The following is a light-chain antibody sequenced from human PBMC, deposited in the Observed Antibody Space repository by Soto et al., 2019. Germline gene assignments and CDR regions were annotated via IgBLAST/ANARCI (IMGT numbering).Light chain of an antibody. CDR1: KLGDKY. V-gene: IGLV3-1*01. CDR2: QDS. CDR3: QAWDSSTVV. Sequence: SYELTKPPSVSVSPGQTASITCSGDKLGDKYACWYQQKPGQSPVLVIYQDSKRPSGIPERFSGSNSGNTATLTISGTQAMDEADYSCQAWDSSTVVFGGGTKLTVL. J-gene: IGLJ2*01.